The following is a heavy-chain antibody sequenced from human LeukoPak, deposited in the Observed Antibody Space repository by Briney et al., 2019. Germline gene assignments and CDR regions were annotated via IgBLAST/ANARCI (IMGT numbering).Heavy chain of an antibody. CDR1: GLSFSTHG. J-gene: IGHJ4*02. V-gene: IGHV3-30*18. Sequence: GMSLRLSCAGSGLSFSTHGIHWVRRAPGKGLEWVTFISYDGSNTNYADSVKGRFTISRDNSKNTVYLEMNSLRAEDTAVYYCAKGRRRDCSGGSCIECDYWGQGTLVTVSS. CDR3: AKGRRRDCSGGSCIECDY. D-gene: IGHD2-15*01. CDR2: ISYDGSNT.